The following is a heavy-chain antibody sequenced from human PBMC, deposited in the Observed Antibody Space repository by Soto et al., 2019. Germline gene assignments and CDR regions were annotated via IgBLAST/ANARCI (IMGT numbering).Heavy chain of an antibody. J-gene: IGHJ3*02. D-gene: IGHD3-22*01. V-gene: IGHV3-74*01. CDR2: INSDGSST. CDR1: GFTFSSYW. Sequence: GGSLRLSCAASGFTFSSYWMHWVRQAPGKGLVWVSRINSDGSSTSYADSVKGRFTISRDNAKNTLYLQMNSLRAEDTAVYYCARAKYYYDSSGYFQGDAFDIWGQGTMVTVSS. CDR3: ARAKYYYDSSGYFQGDAFDI.